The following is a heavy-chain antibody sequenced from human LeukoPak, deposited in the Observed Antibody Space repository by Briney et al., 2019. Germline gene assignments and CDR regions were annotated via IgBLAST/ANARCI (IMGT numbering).Heavy chain of an antibody. CDR3: AREETQWINGGSSPYYFDY. D-gene: IGHD1-26*01. J-gene: IGHJ4*02. Sequence: TSETLSLTCTVSGGSLSGYYWNWIRQPAGRGLEWIGRIFSGGITNYNPSPKSRVTMSIHTSQNQFSLKLTSVTAAETAVYYCAREETQWINGGSSPYYFDYWGQGALVTVSS. CDR1: GGSLSGYY. CDR2: IFSGGIT. V-gene: IGHV4-4*07.